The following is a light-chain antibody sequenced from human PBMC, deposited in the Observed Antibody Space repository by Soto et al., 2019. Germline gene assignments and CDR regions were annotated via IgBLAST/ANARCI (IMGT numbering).Light chain of an antibody. J-gene: IGKJ3*01. V-gene: IGKV1-12*01. Sequence: DIQMTQSPSSVSASVGDRVTITCRASRDINKWLAWHQQKPGKAPNLLIFSASSLQSGVPSRFSGSGSGTDFTLTITNLQHEDVAIYYCQQAHSFPLTFGPGTKVDLK. CDR2: SAS. CDR1: RDINKW. CDR3: QQAHSFPLT.